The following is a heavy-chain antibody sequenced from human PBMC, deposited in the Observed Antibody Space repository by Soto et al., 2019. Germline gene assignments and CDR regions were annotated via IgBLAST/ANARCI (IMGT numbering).Heavy chain of an antibody. CDR3: ARTFDTITYYFDF. Sequence: PGGSLRLSCAASEFSFSSYAMHWIRQAPGKGLEWVAVISFNGNIIHYADSVKDRFTISRDNSKNTLYLQMDSLRAEDTAVYYCARTFDTITYYFDFWGQGTLVTVSS. V-gene: IGHV3-30-3*01. CDR1: EFSFSSYA. J-gene: IGHJ4*02. CDR2: ISFNGNII. D-gene: IGHD3-9*01.